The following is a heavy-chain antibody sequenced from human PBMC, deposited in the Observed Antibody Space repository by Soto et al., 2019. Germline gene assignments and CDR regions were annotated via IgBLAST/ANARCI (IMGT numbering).Heavy chain of an antibody. J-gene: IGHJ4*02. Sequence: QVQLQQWGAGLLKPSESLSLTCAVYGGSFSGYYWSWIRQPPGKGLEWIGELNHSGSTNYNPSLTSRVTISVDTSKNQFSLKLNSATAADTAVYYCARERCDRASCRPNYDSWGQGILVTVSS. CDR1: GGSFSGYY. D-gene: IGHD2-2*01. CDR2: LNHSGST. V-gene: IGHV4-34*01. CDR3: ARERCDRASCRPNYDS.